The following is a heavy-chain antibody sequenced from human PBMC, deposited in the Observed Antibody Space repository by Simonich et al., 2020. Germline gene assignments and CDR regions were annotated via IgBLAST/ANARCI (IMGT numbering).Heavy chain of an antibody. V-gene: IGHV1-2*02. Sequence: QVQLVQSGAEVKKPGASVKVSCKASGYTFTGYYMHWVRQAPGQGLEWSGRINPKRGGTNYAQKFQGRVTMTRETSISTAYMELSRLRSDDTAVYYCARWPSIPASYGSGSYFDYWGQGTLVTVSS. J-gene: IGHJ4*02. CDR3: ARWPSIPASYGSGSYFDY. D-gene: IGHD3-10*01. CDR1: GYTFTGYY. CDR2: INPKRGGT.